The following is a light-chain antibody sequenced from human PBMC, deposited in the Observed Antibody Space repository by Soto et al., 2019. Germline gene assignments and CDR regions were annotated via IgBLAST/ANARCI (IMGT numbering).Light chain of an antibody. CDR1: RSVSNR. J-gene: IGKJ5*01. V-gene: IGKV3-15*01. CDR3: QQYDGSPIT. CDR2: GAS. Sequence: EILMTQSPATLSVSPGETVTFSCRASRSVSNRLAWYQHKPGQAPRLLISGASNGATGIPPKFSGSGSGTEFTLTVDSLQSDDIAVYYCQQYDGSPITFGQGTRLEIK.